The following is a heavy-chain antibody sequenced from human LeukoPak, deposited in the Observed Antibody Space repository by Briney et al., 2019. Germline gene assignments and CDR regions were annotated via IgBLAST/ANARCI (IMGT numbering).Heavy chain of an antibody. J-gene: IGHJ5*02. D-gene: IGHD6-19*01. CDR3: ARGARTVAGTRPWWFDP. V-gene: IGHV3-30*02. CDR1: GLTFSNHG. Sequence: GGSLRLSCAASGLTFSNHGMHWVRQAPGKGLEWVALIRNDGSNKYYADSVEGRFTISRDNSKDTLYLQINSLRVEDTAVYYCARGARTVAGTRPWWFDPWGQGTLVTVSS. CDR2: IRNDGSNK.